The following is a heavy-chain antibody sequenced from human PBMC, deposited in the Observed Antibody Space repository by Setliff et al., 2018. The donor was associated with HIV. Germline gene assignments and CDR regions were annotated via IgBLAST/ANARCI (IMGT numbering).Heavy chain of an antibody. Sequence: SETLSLTCAVYGGSLSGHYWTWIRQPPGEGLEWIGEINHSGKTNYNPSLKSRVTISVDTSKNQFSLKVTSVTAADTAVYYCVTSSSWSSRLNFWGRGMLVTV. V-gene: IGHV4-34*01. D-gene: IGHD6-13*01. J-gene: IGHJ4*02. CDR2: INHSGKT. CDR1: GGSLSGHY. CDR3: VTSSSWSSRLNF.